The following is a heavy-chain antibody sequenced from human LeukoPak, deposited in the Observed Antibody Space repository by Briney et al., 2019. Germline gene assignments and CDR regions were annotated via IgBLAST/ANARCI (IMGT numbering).Heavy chain of an antibody. J-gene: IGHJ5*02. Sequence: SETLSLTCTVSGGSISSYYWSWIRQPPGKGLEWIGYIYYSGSTNYNPSLKSRVTISVDTSKNQFSLKLSSVTAADTAVYYCAREVAGSYNWFDPWGQGTLVTVSS. CDR2: IYYSGST. CDR3: AREVAGSYNWFDP. CDR1: GGSISSYY. V-gene: IGHV4-59*01. D-gene: IGHD6-19*01.